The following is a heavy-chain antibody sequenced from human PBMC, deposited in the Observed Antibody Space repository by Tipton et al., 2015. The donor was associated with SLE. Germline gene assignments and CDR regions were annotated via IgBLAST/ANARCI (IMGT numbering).Heavy chain of an antibody. CDR1: GFTFSIFG. CDR3: AKPDPSGNYGLWD. J-gene: IGHJ4*02. V-gene: IGHV3-30*02. CDR2: IRYDGSNK. D-gene: IGHD1-26*01. Sequence: SGFTFSIFGMHWVCQAPGKGLEWVAFIRYDGSNKYYADSVKGRFTISRDNSKNTLYLQMNSLRAEDTAVYYCAKPDPSGNYGLWDWGQGTLVTVSS.